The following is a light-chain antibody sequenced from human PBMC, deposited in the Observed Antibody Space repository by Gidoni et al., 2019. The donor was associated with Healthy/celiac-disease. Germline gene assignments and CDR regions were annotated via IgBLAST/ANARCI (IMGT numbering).Light chain of an antibody. CDR1: QSVSSSY. CDR3: QQYGSSPWT. V-gene: IGKV3-20*01. Sequence: EIVLTQSPGTLSLSPGERATLSCRASQSVSSSYLAWYQQKPGQAPRLRIYGASSRATGIPDRFSGSGSGTDFTLTSSRLKPEDFAVYYCQQYGSSPWTFGQXTKVEIK. CDR2: GAS. J-gene: IGKJ1*01.